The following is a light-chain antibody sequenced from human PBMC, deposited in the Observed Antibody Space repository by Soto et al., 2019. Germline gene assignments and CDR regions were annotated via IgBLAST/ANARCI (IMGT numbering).Light chain of an antibody. CDR2: GAS. V-gene: IGKV1-39*01. CDR3: QQSFSTPT. Sequence: DIQVTQSPSSLSASVGDRLTITCRASQSIGTYLNWYHQKPGKAPQLLIYGASTLQSGVPSRFSGSGSGTHFTLTINSLQSEDFGTYSCQQSFSTPTFGQGTKVDI. J-gene: IGKJ1*01. CDR1: QSIGTY.